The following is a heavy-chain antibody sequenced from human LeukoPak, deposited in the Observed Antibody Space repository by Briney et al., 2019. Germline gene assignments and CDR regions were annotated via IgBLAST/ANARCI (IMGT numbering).Heavy chain of an antibody. CDR1: GFTVSSNY. J-gene: IGHJ5*02. D-gene: IGHD6-19*01. CDR3: TTDRVSGWYKAEFDP. V-gene: IGHV3-53*01. Sequence: GGSLRLSCAASGFTVSSNYMSWVRQAPGKGLEWVSVIYSGGSTYYADSVKGRFTISRDNSKNTLYLQMNSLRAEDTAVYYCTTDRVSGWYKAEFDPWGQGTLVTVSS. CDR2: IYSGGST.